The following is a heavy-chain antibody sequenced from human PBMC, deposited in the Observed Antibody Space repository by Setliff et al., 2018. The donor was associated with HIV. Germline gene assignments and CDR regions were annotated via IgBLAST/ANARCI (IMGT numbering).Heavy chain of an antibody. Sequence: ASVKVSCKASGYTFTSYGISWVRQAPGQGLEWMGGISAYSGNTNYAQKLQGRVTMTTDTSTSTAYMELRSLRSDDTAVYYCARVAWYYSFWSGLGDAFDIWGQGTMVTVSS. V-gene: IGHV1-18*01. J-gene: IGHJ3*02. CDR3: ARVAWYYSFWSGLGDAFDI. CDR1: GYTFTSYG. D-gene: IGHD3-3*01. CDR2: ISAYSGNT.